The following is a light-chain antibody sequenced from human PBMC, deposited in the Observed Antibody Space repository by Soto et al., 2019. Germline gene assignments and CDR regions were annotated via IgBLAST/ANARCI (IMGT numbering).Light chain of an antibody. CDR2: GAS. V-gene: IGKV3-20*01. CDR1: QSVSSGS. CDR3: QQYGTSPRT. J-gene: IGKJ1*01. Sequence: EIVLTQSPGTLSLSPGERATLSCRASQSVSSGSLAWYQQKPGQAPRLLISGASSRATGIPDRFSGSGSGTDFTLTISRLEPEDLAVYYCQQYGTSPRTFGQGSKVEIK.